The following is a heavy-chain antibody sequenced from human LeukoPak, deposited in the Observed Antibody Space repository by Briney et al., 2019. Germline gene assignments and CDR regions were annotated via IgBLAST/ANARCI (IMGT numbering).Heavy chain of an antibody. CDR1: GGSLSSYY. V-gene: IGHV4-59*01. Sequence: PWETLSLTCTVSGGSLSSYYWSWIRQPPGKGLEWIGYITYSGTTNYNPSLNSRVTISLDTSKIQFSLKLTSVTAADTAFYYCASSRPYYDILTGQSDDAFDIWGRGTMVTVSS. CDR3: ASSRPYYDILTGQSDDAFDI. J-gene: IGHJ3*02. D-gene: IGHD3-9*01. CDR2: ITYSGTT.